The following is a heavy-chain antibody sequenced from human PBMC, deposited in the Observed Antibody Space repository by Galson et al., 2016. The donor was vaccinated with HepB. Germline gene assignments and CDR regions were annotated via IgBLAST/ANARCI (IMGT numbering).Heavy chain of an antibody. CDR3: ARDSPDDYNGYFCFDY. Sequence: SVKVSCKASGYTFSNFGLSWLRQAPGEGLEWMGWISVSRGNTNYAQKFQGRVTMTTDTSTSPAYMELRSLRSDDTAVYFCARDSPDDYNGYFCFDYWGQGTLVTVSS. CDR2: ISVSRGNT. V-gene: IGHV1-18*04. D-gene: IGHD3-22*01. CDR1: GYTFSNFG. J-gene: IGHJ4*02.